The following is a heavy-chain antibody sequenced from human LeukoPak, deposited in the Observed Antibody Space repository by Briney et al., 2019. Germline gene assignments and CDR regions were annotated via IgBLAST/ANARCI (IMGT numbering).Heavy chain of an antibody. Sequence: SETLSLTCTVSGGSISSSSYYWGWIRQPPGKGLEWIGSIYYSGSTYYNPSLKSRVTISVDTSKNQFSLKLSSVTAADTAVYYCGRLRKWSSGPSFDYWGQGTLVTVSS. CDR2: IYYSGST. D-gene: IGHD3-22*01. V-gene: IGHV4-39*01. CDR3: GRLRKWSSGPSFDY. J-gene: IGHJ4*02. CDR1: GGSISSSSYY.